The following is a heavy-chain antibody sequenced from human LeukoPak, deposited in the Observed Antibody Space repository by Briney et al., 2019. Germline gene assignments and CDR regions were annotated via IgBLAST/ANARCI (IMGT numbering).Heavy chain of an antibody. D-gene: IGHD6-19*01. CDR1: GFIFNNFA. J-gene: IGHJ4*02. CDR2: ISGSSTSP. V-gene: IGHV3-23*01. Sequence: PGGSLRLSCAASGFIFNNFAMSWVRQAPGKGLEWVSGISGSSTSPYYADSVKGRFTISRDNSKNTVYQQMNSLRVEDTAVYYCAKSLRYSSGCHHFDYWGQGTLVTVSS. CDR3: AKSLRYSSGCHHFDY.